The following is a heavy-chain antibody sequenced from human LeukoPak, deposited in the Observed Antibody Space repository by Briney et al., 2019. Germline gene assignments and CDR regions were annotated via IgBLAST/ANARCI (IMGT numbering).Heavy chain of an antibody. CDR3: ATDVGWRRMRGGYFDY. J-gene: IGHJ4*02. CDR1: GGTFSSYA. V-gene: IGHV1-69*05. Sequence: ASVKVSCKASGGTFSSYAISWVRQAPGQGLEWMGGIIPIFGTANYAQKFQGRVTITTDESTSTAYMELSSLRSEDTAVYYCATDVGWRRMRGGYFDYWGQGTLVTVSS. CDR2: IIPIFGTA. D-gene: IGHD1-26*01.